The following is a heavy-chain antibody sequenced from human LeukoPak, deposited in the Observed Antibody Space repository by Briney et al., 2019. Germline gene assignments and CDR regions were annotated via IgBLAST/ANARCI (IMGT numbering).Heavy chain of an antibody. CDR3: ARVVYSGYDFRGAMDV. Sequence: SETLSLTCSVSGYSISSGYYWGWNRQPPGKGLEWIGSIYHSGSTYYNPSLKSRVTISVDTSKNQFSLKLSSVTAADTAVYYCARVVYSGYDFRGAMDVWGKGTTVTVSS. CDR1: GYSISSGYY. J-gene: IGHJ6*03. CDR2: IYHSGST. D-gene: IGHD5-12*01. V-gene: IGHV4-38-2*02.